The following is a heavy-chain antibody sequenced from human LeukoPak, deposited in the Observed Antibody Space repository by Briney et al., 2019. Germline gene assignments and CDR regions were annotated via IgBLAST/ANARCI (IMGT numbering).Heavy chain of an antibody. CDR3: AREFGLAGPYFDY. J-gene: IGHJ4*02. V-gene: IGHV3-30*03. D-gene: IGHD3-3*01. Sequence: GGSLRLSCAASGFTFSSYGMHWVRQAPGKGLEWVAVISYDGSNKYYADSVKGRFTISRDNAKNSLYLQMNILRAEDTALYYCAREFGLAGPYFDYWGQGTLVTVSS. CDR1: GFTFSSYG. CDR2: ISYDGSNK.